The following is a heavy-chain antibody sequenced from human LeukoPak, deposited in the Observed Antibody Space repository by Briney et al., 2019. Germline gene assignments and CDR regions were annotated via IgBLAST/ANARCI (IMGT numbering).Heavy chain of an antibody. Sequence: ASVEVSCKASGGTFSSYAISWVRQAPGQGLEWMGGIIPIFGTANYAQKFQGRVTITADESTSTAYMELSSLRSEDTAVYYCARRAGSGSYYKTWGRGTLVTVSS. V-gene: IGHV1-69*13. CDR3: ARRAGSGSYYKT. J-gene: IGHJ4*02. CDR2: IIPIFGTA. CDR1: GGTFSSYA. D-gene: IGHD3-10*01.